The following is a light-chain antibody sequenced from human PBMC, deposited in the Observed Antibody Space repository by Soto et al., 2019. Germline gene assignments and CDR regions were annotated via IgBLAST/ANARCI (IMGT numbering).Light chain of an antibody. CDR1: QSVDSNF. Sequence: EIIMTQSPATLSVSPGEGATLSCRASQSVDSNFLAWYQQKPGQAPRLLIYGASSRATDIPDTFSGSGSGTDFTLTISRLEAEDFAVYYCQQSSRSPITFGQGTRLEIK. V-gene: IGKV3-20*01. CDR2: GAS. J-gene: IGKJ5*01. CDR3: QQSSRSPIT.